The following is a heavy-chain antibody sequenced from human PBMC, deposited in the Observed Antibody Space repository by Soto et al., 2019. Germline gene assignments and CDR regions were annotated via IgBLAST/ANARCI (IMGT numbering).Heavy chain of an antibody. CDR1: GFSPPTTPLG. D-gene: IGHD2-15*01. V-gene: IGHV2-5*02. CDR3: AHAGDFDLLSFDR. CDR2: IYWDDDK. Sequence: TPPPTRALSGFSPPTTPLGVGGVPPPPRKASGWLALIYWDDDKRYSPSLKNRLTVSKHTSTNRVVLTITTISPDDTGTYFCAHAGDFDLLSFDRWGPGTLVTVSS. J-gene: IGHJ4*02.